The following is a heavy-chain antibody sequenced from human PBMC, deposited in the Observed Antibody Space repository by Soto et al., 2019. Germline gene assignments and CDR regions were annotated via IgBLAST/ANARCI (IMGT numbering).Heavy chain of an antibody. Sequence: QVQLAQSAAEVTKPGASVKVSCKASGYTFTSYDINWVRQATGQGLEWMGWMSPNSGATGYAQKFQGRVTMTRDTSISTAYMELSNLRSEDTAIYYCARGVDAGVDVWGQGTTVTVSS. CDR1: GYTFTSYD. D-gene: IGHD1-1*01. V-gene: IGHV1-8*01. J-gene: IGHJ6*02. CDR3: ARGVDAGVDV. CDR2: MSPNSGAT.